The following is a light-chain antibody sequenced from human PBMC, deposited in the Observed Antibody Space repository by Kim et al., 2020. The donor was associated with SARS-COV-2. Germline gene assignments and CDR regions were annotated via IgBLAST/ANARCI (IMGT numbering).Light chain of an antibody. Sequence: LSASVGDTVILTCRVSQSISMWLAWYQQKPGKAPKLLIYDASNLESGVPSRFSGSGSGTDFTLTISSLQPDDFATYYCQQYKTYSFGQGTKVDIK. J-gene: IGKJ1*01. CDR1: QSISMW. V-gene: IGKV1-5*01. CDR2: DAS. CDR3: QQYKTYS.